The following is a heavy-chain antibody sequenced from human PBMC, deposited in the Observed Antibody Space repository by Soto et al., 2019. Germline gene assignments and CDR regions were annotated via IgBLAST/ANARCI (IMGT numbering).Heavy chain of an antibody. Sequence: PGGSLRLSCSASGFIISAYTMSWVRLAPGKGLEWVASLFSGGVSTRYADSVTGRFTISRDNSKNMLYLQMNSLGVDDTAVYYCARDRQPDAIWTFDYWGRGSLVTVSS. CDR3: ARDRQPDAIWTFDY. D-gene: IGHD2-8*01. J-gene: IGHJ4*02. CDR2: LFSGGVST. CDR1: GFIISAYT. V-gene: IGHV3-23*03.